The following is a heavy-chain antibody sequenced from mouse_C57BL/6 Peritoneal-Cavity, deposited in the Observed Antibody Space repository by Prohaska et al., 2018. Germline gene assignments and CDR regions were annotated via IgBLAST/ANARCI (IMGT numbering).Heavy chain of an antibody. J-gene: IGHJ1*03. CDR3: ARDYDWYFDV. CDR1: VFSLTSYG. Sequence: QVQLKESVPGLVAPSQSLSITCTVSVFSLTSYGVHCVRQPPGKGMEWLGVIWSDGSTTYNSALKSRLSISKDNSKSQVVLKMNSLQTDDTARYYCARDYDWYFDVWGTGTTVTVSS. V-gene: IGHV2-6*03. D-gene: IGHD2-4*01. CDR2: IWSDGST.